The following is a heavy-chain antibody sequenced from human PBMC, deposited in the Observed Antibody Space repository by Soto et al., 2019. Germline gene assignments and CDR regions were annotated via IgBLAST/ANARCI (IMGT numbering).Heavy chain of an antibody. J-gene: IGHJ4*02. CDR2: ISYDGSNK. V-gene: IGHV3-30-3*01. CDR1: GFTFSSYA. D-gene: IGHD5-12*01. Sequence: QVQLVESGGGVVQPGRSLRLSCAASGFTFSSYAMHWVRQAPGKGLEWVAVISYDGSNKYYADSVKGRFTISRDNSKNALYRQMNSLRAEDTAVYYCAREMATIRGEGDSGFDYWGQGTLVTVSS. CDR3: AREMATIRGEGDSGFDY.